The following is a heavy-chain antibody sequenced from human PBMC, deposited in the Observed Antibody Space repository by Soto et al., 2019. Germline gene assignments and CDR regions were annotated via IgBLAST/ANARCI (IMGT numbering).Heavy chain of an antibody. J-gene: IGHJ3*02. CDR1: GGSFSGYY. Sequence: SETLSLTCAVYGGSFSGYYWSWIRQPPGKGLEWIGEINHSGSTNYNPSLKSRVTISVDTSKNQFSLKLSSVTAADTAVYYCARDAGFKTGDRLDAFDIWGQGTMVTVSS. D-gene: IGHD7-27*01. V-gene: IGHV4-34*01. CDR2: INHSGST. CDR3: ARDAGFKTGDRLDAFDI.